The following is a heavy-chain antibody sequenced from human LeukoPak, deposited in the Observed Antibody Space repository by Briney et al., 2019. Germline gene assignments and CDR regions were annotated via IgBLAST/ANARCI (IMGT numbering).Heavy chain of an antibody. CDR3: ARDAITMDHYGMDV. D-gene: IGHD3-10*01. CDR2: ISSSSSTI. Sequence: GGSLRLSCAASGFTFSSYSMNWVRQAPGQALEWVSYISSSSSTIYYADSVKGRFTISRDNAKNSLYLQMNSLRDEDTAVYYCARDAITMDHYGMDVWGQGTTVTVSS. CDR1: GFTFSSYS. J-gene: IGHJ6*02. V-gene: IGHV3-48*02.